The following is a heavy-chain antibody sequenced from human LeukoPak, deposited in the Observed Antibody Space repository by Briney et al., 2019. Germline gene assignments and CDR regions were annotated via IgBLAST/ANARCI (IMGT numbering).Heavy chain of an antibody. CDR1: GYTFTSYD. CDR2: MNPNSGNT. Sequence: ALVKVSCKASGYTFTSYDINWVRQATGQGLEWMGWMNPNSGNTGYAQKFQGRVTITRNTSISTAYMELSSLRSEDTAVYYCASNVAVAGAFDIWGQGTMVTVSS. CDR3: ASNVAVAGAFDI. V-gene: IGHV1-8*03. D-gene: IGHD6-19*01. J-gene: IGHJ3*02.